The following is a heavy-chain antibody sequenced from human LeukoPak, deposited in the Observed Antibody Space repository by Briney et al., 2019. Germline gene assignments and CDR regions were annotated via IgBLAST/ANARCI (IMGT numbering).Heavy chain of an antibody. CDR3: ARDTGASSSTNYFDY. CDR1: GVTLSSYA. CDR2: IKQDGSEK. V-gene: IGHV3-7*03. Sequence: GGSLRLSCAASGVTLSSYAMSWARQAPGKGLEWVANIKQDGSEKYYVDSVKGRFTISRDNAKNSLYLQMNSLRAEDTAVYYCARDTGASSSTNYFDYWGQGTLVTVSS. D-gene: IGHD6-6*01. J-gene: IGHJ4*02.